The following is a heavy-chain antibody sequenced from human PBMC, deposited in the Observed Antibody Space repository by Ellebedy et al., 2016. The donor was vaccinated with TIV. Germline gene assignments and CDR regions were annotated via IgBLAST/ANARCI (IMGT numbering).Heavy chain of an antibody. CDR1: GFTFSASW. CDR3: ATDKVCFTFDI. Sequence: PGGSLRLSCAASGFTFSASWMTWVRQAPGQGLEWVANINQDGRTTNYVDSVKVRFTISRDNAKNSLYLQLNSLRVDDTAMYYCATDKVCFTFDIWGRGTMVTVSS. V-gene: IGHV3-7*01. CDR2: INQDGRTT. J-gene: IGHJ3*02.